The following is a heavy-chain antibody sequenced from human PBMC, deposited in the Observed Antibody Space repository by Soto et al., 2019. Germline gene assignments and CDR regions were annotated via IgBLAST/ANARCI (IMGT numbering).Heavy chain of an antibody. Sequence: SETLSLTCAVSGGSISSSGLWSWVRQAPGKGLEWIGEIYHSGSTNYNPSLKSRVTISVDKSKNQFSLKLSSVTAADTAVYYCAREGGYSSSWGYYGMDVWGQGTTVT. V-gene: IGHV4-4*02. CDR2: IYHSGST. D-gene: IGHD6-13*01. CDR1: GGSISSSGL. CDR3: AREGGYSSSWGYYGMDV. J-gene: IGHJ6*02.